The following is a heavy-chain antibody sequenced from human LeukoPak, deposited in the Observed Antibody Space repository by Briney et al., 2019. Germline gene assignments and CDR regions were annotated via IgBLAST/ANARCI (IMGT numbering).Heavy chain of an antibody. D-gene: IGHD2-21*02. V-gene: IGHV4-39*01. J-gene: IGHJ4*02. CDR2: IYYSGST. Sequence: SETLSLTCTVSGGSISSSSYYWGWIRQPPGKGLEWIGSIYYSGSTYYKSSLKSRVTISVDTSKNQFSLKLSSVTAADTAVYYCARHGPSRHIVVVTALDYWGQGTLVTVSS. CDR3: ARHGPSRHIVVVTALDY. CDR1: GGSISSSSYY.